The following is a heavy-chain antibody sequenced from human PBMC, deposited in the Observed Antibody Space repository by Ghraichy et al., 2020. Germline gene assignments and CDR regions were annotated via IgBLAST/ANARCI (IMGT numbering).Heavy chain of an antibody. J-gene: IGHJ4*02. Sequence: SETLSLTCTVSGGSISSGGYYWSWIRQHPGKGLEWIGYIYYSGSTYYNPSLKSRVTISVDTSKNQFSLKLSSVTAADTAVYYCARGTRGGREATRPIDYWGQGTLVTVSS. CDR2: IYYSGST. D-gene: IGHD5-12*01. CDR3: ARGTRGGREATRPIDY. CDR1: GGSISSGGYY. V-gene: IGHV4-31*03.